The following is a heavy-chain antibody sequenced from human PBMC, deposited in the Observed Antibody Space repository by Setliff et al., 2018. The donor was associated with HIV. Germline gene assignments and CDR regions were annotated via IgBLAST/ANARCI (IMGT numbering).Heavy chain of an antibody. Sequence: SETLSLTCTVSGGSISNYYWSWIRQPPGKVLEWIGCGYYSGITHYGPSLKSRVSISVDASKNQFSLRLNSVTVADTAVYFCARSSRGSLRDLDYWGPGTLVTV. CDR3: ARSSRGSLRDLDY. CDR2: GYYSGIT. J-gene: IGHJ4*02. D-gene: IGHD2-21*02. CDR1: GGSISNYY. V-gene: IGHV4-59*08.